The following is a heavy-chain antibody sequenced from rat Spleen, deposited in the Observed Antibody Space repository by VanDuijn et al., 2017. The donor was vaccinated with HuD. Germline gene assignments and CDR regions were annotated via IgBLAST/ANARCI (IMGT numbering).Heavy chain of an antibody. CDR3: ARHGTSVRVWFAY. D-gene: IGHD1-1*01. CDR1: GFTFSNYY. CDR2: ISYEGSST. Sequence: EVQLVESGGGLVQPGRSMKLSCTALGFTFSNYYMAWVRQAPKKGLEWVASISYEGSSTYYGDSVKGRFTISRDNAKDTLYLQMNSLRSEDTATYYCARHGTSVRVWFAYWGQGTLVTVSS. J-gene: IGHJ3*01. V-gene: IGHV5-22*01.